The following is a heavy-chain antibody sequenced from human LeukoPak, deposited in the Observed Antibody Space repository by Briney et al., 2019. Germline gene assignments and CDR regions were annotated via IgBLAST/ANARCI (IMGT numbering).Heavy chain of an antibody. D-gene: IGHD2-15*01. Sequence: ASVKVSCKASGYTFTGYYMHWVRQAPGQGLGWMGWINPNSGGTNYAQKFQGRVTMTRDTSISTAYMELSRLRSDDTAVYYCARGVVVVAAISSPIDYWGQGTLVTVSS. J-gene: IGHJ4*02. CDR2: INPNSGGT. CDR3: ARGVVVVAAISSPIDY. V-gene: IGHV1-2*02. CDR1: GYTFTGYY.